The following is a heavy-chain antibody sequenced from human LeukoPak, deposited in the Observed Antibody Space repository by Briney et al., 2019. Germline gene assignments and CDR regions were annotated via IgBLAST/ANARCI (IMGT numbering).Heavy chain of an antibody. J-gene: IGHJ4*02. D-gene: IGHD5-24*01. CDR1: GFTFSDYY. CDR2: ISSSGSTI. V-gene: IGHV3-11*01. CDR3: ARDRLTRWLQFRGLDY. Sequence: QSGGSLRLSCAASGFTFSDYYMSWIRQAPGEGLEWVSYISSSGSTIYYADSVKGRFTISRDNAKNSLYLQMNSLRAEDTAVYYCARDRLTRWLQFRGLDYWGQGTLVTVSS.